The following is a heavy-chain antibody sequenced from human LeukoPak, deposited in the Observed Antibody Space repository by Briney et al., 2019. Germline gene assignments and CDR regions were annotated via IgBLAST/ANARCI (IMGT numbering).Heavy chain of an antibody. J-gene: IGHJ4*02. Sequence: GGSLRLSCAASGFTFSSSAMSWVRQAPGEGLEWVSAISNNGGYTYYADSVQGRFTISRDNSKNTLYLQMNSLRAEDTAVYYCAVVLAVAGTGGFFDYWGQGTLVTVSS. D-gene: IGHD6-19*01. CDR1: GFTFSSSA. CDR3: AVVLAVAGTGGFFDY. CDR2: ISNNGGYT. V-gene: IGHV3-23*01.